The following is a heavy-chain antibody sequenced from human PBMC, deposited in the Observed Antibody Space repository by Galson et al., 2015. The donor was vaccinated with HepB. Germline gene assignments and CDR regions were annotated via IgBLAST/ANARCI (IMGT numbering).Heavy chain of an antibody. CDR2: ISYRGTT. D-gene: IGHD4/OR15-4a*01. CDR1: GGSISGCY. CDR3: ARTMVKTTTSFDY. V-gene: IGHV4-59*05. J-gene: IGHJ4*02. Sequence: SETLSLTCTVSGGSISGCYWSWIRQPPGKGLEWIGGISYRGTTYYNPSLKSRVTISVDTSKNQFSLRLSSVTATDTALYYCARTMVKTTTSFDYWGQGILVTVSS.